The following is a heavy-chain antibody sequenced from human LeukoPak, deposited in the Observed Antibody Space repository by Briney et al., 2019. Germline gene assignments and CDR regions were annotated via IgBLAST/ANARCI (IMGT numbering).Heavy chain of an antibody. CDR3: ARGLGYSYGFFDY. CDR1: GFTFSSCG. CDR2: IWYDGSNK. J-gene: IGHJ4*02. V-gene: IGHV3-33*01. D-gene: IGHD5-18*01. Sequence: PGGSLRLSCAASGFTFSSCGMHWVRQAPGKGLEWVAVIWYDGSNKYYADSVKGRFTISRDNSKNTLYLQMNSLRAEDTAVYYCARGLGYSYGFFDYWGQGTLVTVSS.